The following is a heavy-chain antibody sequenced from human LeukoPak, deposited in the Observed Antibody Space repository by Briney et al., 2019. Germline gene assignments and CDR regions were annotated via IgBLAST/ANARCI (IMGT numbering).Heavy chain of an antibody. CDR2: ISYDGSNK. J-gene: IGHJ4*02. V-gene: IGHV3-30*03. CDR3: ATPTITIFHDDY. Sequence: GGSLRLSCAASGFTFSSYGMHWVRQAPGKGLEGVAVISYDGSNKYYADSVKGRFTISRDNSKNTLYLQMNSLRAEDTAVYYCATPTITIFHDDYWGQGTLVTVSS. CDR1: GFTFSSYG. D-gene: IGHD3-3*01.